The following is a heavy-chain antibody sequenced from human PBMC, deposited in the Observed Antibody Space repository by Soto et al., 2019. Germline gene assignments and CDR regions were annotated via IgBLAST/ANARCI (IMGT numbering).Heavy chain of an antibody. D-gene: IGHD3-16*02. CDR3: ARGYDYVWGSYRSDAFDI. Sequence: ASVKVSCKASGYTFTSYGISWVRQAPGQGLEWMGWINAYNGNTEYAQKLQGRVIMTKDTSASTAYMELSSLTSEDTAVYYCARGYDYVWGSYRSDAFDIWGQGTMVTVSS. V-gene: IGHV1-18*01. CDR2: INAYNGNT. CDR1: GYTFTSYG. J-gene: IGHJ3*02.